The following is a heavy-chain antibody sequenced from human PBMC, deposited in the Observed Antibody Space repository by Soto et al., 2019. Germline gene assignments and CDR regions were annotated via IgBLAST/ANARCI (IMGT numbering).Heavy chain of an antibody. J-gene: IGHJ4*02. CDR1: GDSVSSNSAA. D-gene: IGHD6-13*01. CDR2: TYYRSKWHN. CDR3: AREGSSSKRGSFDY. Sequence: SQTLSLTGAISGDSVSSNSAAWNWIRQSPSRGLEWLGRTYYRSKWHNDYAVSVKSRITINPDTSKNQFSLQLNSVTPEDTAVNYCAREGSSSKRGSFDYSGQGTLVTVSS. V-gene: IGHV6-1*01.